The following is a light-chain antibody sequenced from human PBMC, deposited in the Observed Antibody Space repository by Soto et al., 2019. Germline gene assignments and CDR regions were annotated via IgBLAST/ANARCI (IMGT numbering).Light chain of an antibody. CDR1: TGAVTSGHY. Sequence: QAVVTQEPSLTVSPGAAVTRTCGSSTGAVTSGHYPYWFQQKPGQAPRTLTYDTSNKHSWTPARFSGSLLGGKAALTLSGAQPEDEAEYYCLLSYSGAHVVFGGGTKLTVL. CDR2: DTS. V-gene: IGLV7-46*01. J-gene: IGLJ2*01. CDR3: LLSYSGAHVV.